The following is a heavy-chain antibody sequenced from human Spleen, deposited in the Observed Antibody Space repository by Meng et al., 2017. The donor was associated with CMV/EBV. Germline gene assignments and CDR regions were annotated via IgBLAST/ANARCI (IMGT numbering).Heavy chain of an antibody. J-gene: IGHJ4*02. CDR3: ASEDCNAGICYPFDY. Sequence: GESLKISCAASGFTFSRFWMNWVRQVPGKGLEWVASIKEDGSDKYYADSVKGRFTISRDNTKNSLYLQMDNLRAADTAVYYCASEDCNAGICYPFDYWGQGTLVTVSS. CDR2: IKEDGSDK. V-gene: IGHV3-7*01. D-gene: IGHD2-15*01. CDR1: GFTFSRFW.